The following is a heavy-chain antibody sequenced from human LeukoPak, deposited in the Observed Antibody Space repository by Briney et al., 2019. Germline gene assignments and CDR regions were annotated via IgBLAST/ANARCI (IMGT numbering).Heavy chain of an antibody. D-gene: IGHD2-15*01. CDR1: GVSIGNYY. V-gene: IGHV4-4*07. J-gene: IGHJ4*02. CDR2: LYTNRRN. Sequence: PSETLSLTCSVSGVSIGNYYWNWIRQSAGKGLEWIGRLYTNRRNGYNPSLKGRVTISSDKSKNQFSLNLSSVTAADTAVYYCARDPGVATSLDYWGQGILVTVSS. CDR3: ARDPGVATSLDY.